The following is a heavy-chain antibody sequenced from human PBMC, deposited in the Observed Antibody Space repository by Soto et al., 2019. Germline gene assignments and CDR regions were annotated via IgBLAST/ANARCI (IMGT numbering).Heavy chain of an antibody. CDR3: AKDVVQYDSSGYHPQY. CDR1: GFTFSSYG. J-gene: IGHJ4*02. Sequence: QVQLVESGGGVVQPGTSLRLSCAASGFTFSSYGIHWLRQAPGKGLEWLAVISYDGNEKNYADSVKGRFTISRDNSKNTVYLEMNSLRGEDTSVYYCAKDVVQYDSSGYHPQYWGQGSLVIVSS. V-gene: IGHV3-30*18. D-gene: IGHD3-22*01. CDR2: ISYDGNEK.